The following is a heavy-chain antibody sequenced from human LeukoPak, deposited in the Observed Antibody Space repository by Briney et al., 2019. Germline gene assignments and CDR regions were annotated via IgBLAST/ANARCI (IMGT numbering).Heavy chain of an antibody. V-gene: IGHV1-18*01. J-gene: IGHJ6*02. CDR1: GYTFTSYG. CDR2: ISAYNGNT. D-gene: IGHD6-6*01. Sequence: ASVKVSCKASGYTFTSYGISWVRQAPGQGLEWMGWISAYNGNTNYAQKLQGRVTMTTDTSTSTAYMELRSLRSDDTAVYYCARTNVGIAARPGGDYYYGMDVWGQGTTVTVSS. CDR3: ARTNVGIAARPGGDYYYGMDV.